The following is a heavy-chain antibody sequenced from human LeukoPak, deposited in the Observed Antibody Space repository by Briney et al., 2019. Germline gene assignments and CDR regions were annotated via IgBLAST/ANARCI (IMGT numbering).Heavy chain of an antibody. CDR3: ARGLVSYEYRPYYYYYGMDV. J-gene: IGHJ6*02. V-gene: IGHV1-46*01. Sequence: ASVKVSCKASGYTFTSYYMHWVRQAPGQGLEWMGIINPSGGSTSYAQKFQGRVTMTRDMSTSTVYMELSSLRSEDTAVYYCARGLVSYEYRPYYYYYGMDVWGQGTTVTVSS. CDR1: GYTFTSYY. D-gene: IGHD5-12*01. CDR2: INPSGGST.